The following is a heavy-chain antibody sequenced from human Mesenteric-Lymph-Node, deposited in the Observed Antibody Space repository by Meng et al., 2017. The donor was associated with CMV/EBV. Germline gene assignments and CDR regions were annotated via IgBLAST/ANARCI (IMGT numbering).Heavy chain of an antibody. CDR1: GYSFTDYH. Sequence: ASVKVSCKASGYSFTDYHIYWMRQAPGQGLEWMGRIDPNGGGTKYAQKFQGRVTMTRDTSISTAYMELSRLKSDDTAVYYCARDCRDSTSRRLDVWGQGTTVTVSS. J-gene: IGHJ6*02. CDR3: ARDCRDSTSRRLDV. D-gene: IGHD6-6*01. V-gene: IGHV1-2*02. CDR2: IDPNGGGT.